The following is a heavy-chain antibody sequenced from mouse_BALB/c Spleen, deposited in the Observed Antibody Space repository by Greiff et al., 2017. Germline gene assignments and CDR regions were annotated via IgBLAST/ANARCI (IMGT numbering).Heavy chain of an antibody. CDR1: GYAFTNYL. CDR2: INPGSGGT. D-gene: IGHD2-1*01. J-gene: IGHJ1*01. V-gene: IGHV1-54*01. CDR3: ARDYGNGWYFDV. Sequence: QVQLKESGAELVRPGTSVKVSCKASGYAFTNYLIEWVKQRPGQGLEWIGVINPGSGGTNYNEKFKGKATLTADKSSSTAYMQLSSLTSDDSAVYFCARDYGNGWYFDVWGAGTTVTVSS.